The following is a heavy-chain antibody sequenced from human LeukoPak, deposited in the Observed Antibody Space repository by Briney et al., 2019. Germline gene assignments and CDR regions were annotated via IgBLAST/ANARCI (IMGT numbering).Heavy chain of an antibody. D-gene: IGHD2-2*02. Sequence: SVKVSCKASGGTFSSYAISWVRQAPGQGLEWMGRIIPIFGIANYAQKFQGRVTITADKSTSTAYMELSSLRSEDTAVYYCARAPLEEPYCISTSCYMDYWGQGTLVTVSS. CDR3: ARAPLEEPYCISTSCYMDY. J-gene: IGHJ4*02. CDR1: GGTFSSYA. V-gene: IGHV1-69*04. CDR2: IIPIFGIA.